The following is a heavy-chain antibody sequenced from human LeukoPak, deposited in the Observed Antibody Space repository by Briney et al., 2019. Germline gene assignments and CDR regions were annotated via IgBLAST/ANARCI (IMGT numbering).Heavy chain of an antibody. CDR3: ARAHIVGFDYYYYLDV. Sequence: GGSLRLSCAASGFTVSSNYMSWVRQAPGKGLEWVSLIYSGGSTYYADSVKGRFTISRDNAKNSLYLQMNSLRAEDTAVYYCARAHIVGFDYYYYLDVWGRGTTVTVSS. CDR1: GFTVSSNY. J-gene: IGHJ6*03. CDR2: IYSGGST. D-gene: IGHD3-16*02. V-gene: IGHV3-53*01.